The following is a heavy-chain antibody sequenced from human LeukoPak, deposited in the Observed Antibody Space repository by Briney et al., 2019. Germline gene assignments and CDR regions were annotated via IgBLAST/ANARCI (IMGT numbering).Heavy chain of an antibody. Sequence: GGSLRLSCAASGFRIADYYMSWVRQAPGKGLECISFISGSGGTVRYADSVRGRFTISRDNAKNSLYLQMNSLRAEDTAVYYCARATYSSGHNYFDYWGQGTLVTVSS. J-gene: IGHJ4*02. CDR1: GFRIADYY. V-gene: IGHV3-11*04. CDR2: ISGSGGTV. D-gene: IGHD6-19*01. CDR3: ARATYSSGHNYFDY.